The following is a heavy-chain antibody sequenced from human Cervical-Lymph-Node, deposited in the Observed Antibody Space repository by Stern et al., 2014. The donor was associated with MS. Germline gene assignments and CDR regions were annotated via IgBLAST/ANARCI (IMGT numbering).Heavy chain of an antibody. D-gene: IGHD6-19*01. CDR1: GDSLSRFA. V-gene: IGHV1-69*01. CDR2: IIPISGKA. Sequence: VQLVESGAEVKKPGSSVKVSCKASGDSLSRFAISWVRQAPGQGLEWMGGIIPISGKANYAQKFQGRVKLIADESTSTAYMELSSLKSEDAAVYYCASSYTGWDNPFHFYGMDVWGQGTTVIVSS. CDR3: ASSYTGWDNPFHFYGMDV. J-gene: IGHJ6*02.